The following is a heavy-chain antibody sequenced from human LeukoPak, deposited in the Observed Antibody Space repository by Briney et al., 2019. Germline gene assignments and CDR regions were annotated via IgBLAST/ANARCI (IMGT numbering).Heavy chain of an antibody. Sequence: GGSLRLSCAASGFSFSNYWMHWVRQAPGKGLVWVSRINNDGSDTVYADSVKGRFTISRDNANNTLSLQMNSLRVEDTGVYYCAKRVVIGSTDYFYYYIHVWGKGTTVTVSS. CDR2: INNDGSDT. V-gene: IGHV3-74*01. CDR3: AKRVVIGSTDYFYYYIHV. J-gene: IGHJ6*03. D-gene: IGHD3-3*01. CDR1: GFSFSNYW.